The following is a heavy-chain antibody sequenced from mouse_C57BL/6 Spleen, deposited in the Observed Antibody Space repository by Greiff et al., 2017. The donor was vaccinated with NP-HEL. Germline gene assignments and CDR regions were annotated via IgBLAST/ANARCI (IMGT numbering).Heavy chain of an antibody. CDR1: GYTFTSYW. D-gene: IGHD1-1*01. CDR3: ARGVYYYGSSYAMDY. Sequence: QVQLQQPGAELVKPGASVKMSCKASGYTFTSYWITWVKQRPGQGLEWIGDIYPGSGSTNYNEKFKSKATLTVDTSSSTAYMQLSSLTSEDAAVSYCARGVYYYGSSYAMDYWGQGTSVTVSS. V-gene: IGHV1-55*01. CDR2: IYPGSGST. J-gene: IGHJ4*01.